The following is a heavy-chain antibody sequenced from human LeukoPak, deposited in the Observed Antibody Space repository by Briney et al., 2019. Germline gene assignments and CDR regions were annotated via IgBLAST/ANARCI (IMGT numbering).Heavy chain of an antibody. CDR3: ARSAYCGGDCYSRGYYFDY. V-gene: IGHV3-21*01. D-gene: IGHD2-21*02. J-gene: IGHJ4*02. Sequence: GGSLRLSCEASGFTFSSYSMNWVRQAPGKGLEWVSSISSSSSYIYYADSVKGRFTISRDNAKNSLYLQMNSLRAEDTAVYYCARSAYCGGDCYSRGYYFDYWGQGTLVTVSS. CDR1: GFTFSSYS. CDR2: ISSSSSYI.